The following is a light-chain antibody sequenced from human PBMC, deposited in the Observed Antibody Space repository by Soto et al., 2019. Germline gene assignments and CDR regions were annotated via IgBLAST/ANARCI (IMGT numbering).Light chain of an antibody. CDR1: SSDVGSYNL. V-gene: IGLV2-23*01. Sequence: QSVLTQPASVSGSPGQSITISCTGTSSDVGSYNLVSSYQQHPGKAPKVMIYEGSKRPSGVSNRFSGSKSGNTASLTISGLQAEDEADYYCCSYAGSSTWVFGGGTKLTVL. J-gene: IGLJ3*02. CDR3: CSYAGSSTWV. CDR2: EGS.